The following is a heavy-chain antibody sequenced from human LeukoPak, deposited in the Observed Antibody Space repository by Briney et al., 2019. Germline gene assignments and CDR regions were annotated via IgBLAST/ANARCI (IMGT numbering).Heavy chain of an antibody. D-gene: IGHD6-25*01. V-gene: IGHV3-7*03. Sequence: GSLRLSCAASGFTFSDYYMSWIRQAPGKGLEWVANIKHDGSEKYYVDSVKGRFTISRDNAKNSLYLQMNSLRAEDAAVYYCAALSGGFDFWGQGTMVTVSS. CDR1: GFTFSDYY. CDR3: AALSGGFDF. CDR2: IKHDGSEK. J-gene: IGHJ3*01.